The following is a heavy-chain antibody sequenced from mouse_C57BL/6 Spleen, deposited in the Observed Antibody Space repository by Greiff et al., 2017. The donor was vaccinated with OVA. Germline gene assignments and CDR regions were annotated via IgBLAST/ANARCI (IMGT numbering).Heavy chain of an antibody. Sequence: QVHVKQPGAELVKPGASVKMSCKASGYTFTSYWITWVKQRPGQGLEWIGDIYPGSGSTNYNEKFKSKATLTVDTSSSTAYMQLSSLTSEDSAVYYCARDYGNFDYWGQGTTLTVSS. CDR2: IYPGSGST. V-gene: IGHV1-55*01. CDR3: ARDYGNFDY. CDR1: GYTFTSYW. J-gene: IGHJ2*01. D-gene: IGHD2-1*01.